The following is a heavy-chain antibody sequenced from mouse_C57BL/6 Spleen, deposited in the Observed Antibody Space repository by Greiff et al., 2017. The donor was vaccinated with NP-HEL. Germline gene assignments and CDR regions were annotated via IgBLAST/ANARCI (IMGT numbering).Heavy chain of an antibody. CDR2: ISSGSSTI. D-gene: IGHD1-1*01. CDR1: GFTFSDYG. J-gene: IGHJ3*01. CDR3: ADGSSYGWFAY. Sequence: EVKVVESGGGLVKPGGSLKLSCAASGFTFSDYGMHWVRQAPEKGLEWVAYISSGSSTIYYADTVKGRFTISRDNAKNTLFLQMTSLRSEDTAMYYCADGSSYGWFAYWGQGTLVTVSA. V-gene: IGHV5-17*01.